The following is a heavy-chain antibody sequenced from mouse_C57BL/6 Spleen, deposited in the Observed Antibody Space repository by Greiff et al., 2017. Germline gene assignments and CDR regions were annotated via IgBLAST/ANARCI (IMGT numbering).Heavy chain of an antibody. J-gene: IGHJ4*01. CDR1: GYTFTDYY. CDR3: AREGIGYYYGSSYVDYYAMDY. CDR2: IYPGSGNT. V-gene: IGHV1-76*01. D-gene: IGHD1-1*01. Sequence: QVHVKQSGAELVRPGASVKLSCKASGYTFTDYYINWVKQRPGQGLEWIARIYPGSGNTYYNEKFKGKATLTAEKSSSTAYMQLSSLTSEDSAVYFCAREGIGYYYGSSYVDYYAMDYWGQGTSVTVSS.